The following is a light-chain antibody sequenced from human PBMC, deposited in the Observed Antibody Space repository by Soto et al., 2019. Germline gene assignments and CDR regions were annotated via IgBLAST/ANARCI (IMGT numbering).Light chain of an antibody. CDR1: SSDVGGYKF. V-gene: IGLV2-14*01. CDR2: EVS. CDR3: GSYTGSIYV. Sequence: QSALIQPASVSGSPGQSITISCTGTSSDVGGYKFVSWYQQHPGKAPKLIIYEVSNRPSGFSSRFSGSKSGNTASLTISGLQAEDEADYYCGSYTGSIYVFGTGTKVTVL. J-gene: IGLJ1*01.